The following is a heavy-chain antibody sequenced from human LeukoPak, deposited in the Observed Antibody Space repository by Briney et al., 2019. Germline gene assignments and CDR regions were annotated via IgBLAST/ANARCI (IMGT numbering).Heavy chain of an antibody. CDR2: ISAYNGNT. D-gene: IGHD3-22*01. CDR1: GYTFTSYG. Sequence: ASVKVSCKASGYTFTSYGTSWVRQAPGQGLEWMGWISAYNGNTNYAQKLQGRVTMTTDTSTSTAYMELRSLRSDDTAVYYCARDRVPNYYDSSGYPLDYWGQGTLVTVSS. CDR3: ARDRVPNYYDSSGYPLDY. J-gene: IGHJ4*02. V-gene: IGHV1-18*01.